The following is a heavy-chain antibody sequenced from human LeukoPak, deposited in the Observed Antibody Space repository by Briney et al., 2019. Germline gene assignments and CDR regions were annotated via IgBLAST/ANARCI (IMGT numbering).Heavy chain of an antibody. J-gene: IGHJ5*02. V-gene: IGHV5-51*01. D-gene: IGHD1-14*01. Sequence: GEALKISCKGSGYSFTSYWIDWVRQMPGKGLEWMGIIYPGDSDTRYSPSFQGQVTISADKSINTAYLQWSSLKASDTAMYYCARRPDMTGAFDPWGQGTLVTVSS. CDR1: GYSFTSYW. CDR3: ARRPDMTGAFDP. CDR2: IYPGDSDT.